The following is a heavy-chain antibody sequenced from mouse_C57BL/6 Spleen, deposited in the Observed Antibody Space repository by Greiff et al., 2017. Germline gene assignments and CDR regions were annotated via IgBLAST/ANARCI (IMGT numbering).Heavy chain of an antibody. CDR2: IWSGGST. CDR3: ARNHYGNSLAMDY. CDR1: GFSLTSYG. Sequence: VKVVESGPGLVQPSQSLSITCTVSGFSLTSYGVHWVRQSPGKGLEWLGVIWSGGSTDYNAAFISRLSISKDNSKSQVFFKMNSLQADDTAIYYCARNHYGNSLAMDYWGQGTSVTVSS. D-gene: IGHD2-1*01. V-gene: IGHV2-2*01. J-gene: IGHJ4*01.